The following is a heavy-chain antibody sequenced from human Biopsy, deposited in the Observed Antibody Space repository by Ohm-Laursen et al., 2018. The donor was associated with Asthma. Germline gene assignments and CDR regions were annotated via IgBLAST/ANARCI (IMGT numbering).Heavy chain of an antibody. Sequence: SLRLSCTASGFSFSNFAIHWVRQAPGKGLEWVGVILKDASTQDYADSVKGRFTMARDNSKNTLDLQMNSLREEDTAVYYCVRDGTDDAFDIWGQGTVVSVSS. D-gene: IGHD1-1*01. V-gene: IGHV3-30*01. CDR3: VRDGTDDAFDI. CDR1: GFSFSNFA. J-gene: IGHJ3*02. CDR2: ILKDASTQ.